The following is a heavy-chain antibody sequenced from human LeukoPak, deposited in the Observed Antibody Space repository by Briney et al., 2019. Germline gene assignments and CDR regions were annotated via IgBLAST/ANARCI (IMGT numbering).Heavy chain of an antibody. Sequence: SRTLSLTRTVSGVSISSGEYYRSWIRQPPGKGLEWIGYIHYRGSTNYNPSLKSRVSISVNTSKNQCSLKLRSVTAADTAVYYCARMGGYSGYASHWGQGNLVTVSS. CDR2: IHYRGST. V-gene: IGHV4-61*08. CDR1: GVSISSGEYY. CDR3: ARMGGYSGYASH. D-gene: IGHD5-12*01. J-gene: IGHJ4*02.